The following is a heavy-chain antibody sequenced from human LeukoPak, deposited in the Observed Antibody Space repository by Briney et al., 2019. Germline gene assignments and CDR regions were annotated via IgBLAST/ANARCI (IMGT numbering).Heavy chain of an antibody. D-gene: IGHD3-22*01. J-gene: IGHJ4*02. CDR2: IYTSGST. CDR1: GVSISSYY. CDR3: ARDSYSSGYSTINY. Sequence: SETLSLTCTVSGVSISSYYWSWIRQPAGKGLEWVGRIYTSGSTNYNPSLKSRVTMSVDTSKKQFSLKLSSVTAADTAVYYCARDSYSSGYSTINYWGQGTLVTVSS. V-gene: IGHV4-4*07.